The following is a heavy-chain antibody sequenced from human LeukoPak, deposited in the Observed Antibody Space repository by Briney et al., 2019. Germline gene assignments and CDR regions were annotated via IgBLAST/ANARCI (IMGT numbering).Heavy chain of an antibody. J-gene: IGHJ4*02. V-gene: IGHV3-30*18. D-gene: IGHD3-10*01. CDR2: ISYDGSNK. CDR3: TKEGYYGSGSFPDY. CDR1: GFTFSSYG. Sequence: GGSLRLSCAASGFTFSSYGMHWVRQAPGKGLEWVAVISYDGSNKYYAESVEGRFTISRDNSQNTLSLQMNRLRPDDTALYYCTKEGYYGSGSFPDYWGQGTLVTVSS.